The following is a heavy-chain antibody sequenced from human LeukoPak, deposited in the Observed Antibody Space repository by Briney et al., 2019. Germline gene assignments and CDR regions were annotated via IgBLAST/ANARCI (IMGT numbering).Heavy chain of an antibody. V-gene: IGHV5-51*01. D-gene: IGHD6-13*01. J-gene: IGHJ4*02. CDR2: IYPGDSDT. CDR3: VAPRNAAAGKRTNDDFDY. Sequence: GESLKISCKGSGYSFTSYWIGWVRQMPGKGLEWMGIIYPGDSDTRYSPSFQGQVTTSADKSISTAYLQWSSLKASDTATYYCVAPRNAAAGKRTNDDFDYWGQGTLVTVSS. CDR1: GYSFTSYW.